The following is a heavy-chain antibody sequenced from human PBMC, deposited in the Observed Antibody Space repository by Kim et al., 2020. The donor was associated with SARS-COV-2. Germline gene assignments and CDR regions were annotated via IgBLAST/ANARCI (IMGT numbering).Heavy chain of an antibody. CDR3: ARDLQTASWFGELLSPRYFDY. Sequence: GGSLRLSCAASGFTFSSYSMNWVRQAPGKGLEWVSSISSSSSYIYYADSVKGRFTISRDNAKNSLYLQMNSLRAEDTAVYYCARDLQTASWFGELLSPRYFDYWGQGTLVTVSS. V-gene: IGHV3-21*01. CDR2: ISSSSSYI. D-gene: IGHD3-10*01. CDR1: GFTFSSYS. J-gene: IGHJ4*02.